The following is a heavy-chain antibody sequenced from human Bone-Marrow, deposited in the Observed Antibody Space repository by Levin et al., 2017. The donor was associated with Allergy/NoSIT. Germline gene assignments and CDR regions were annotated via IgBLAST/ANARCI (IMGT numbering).Heavy chain of an antibody. CDR2: IYYSGST. J-gene: IGHJ4*02. D-gene: IGHD3-10*01. CDR1: GGSISSSSYY. CDR3: ESGHYYGSGSHDY. V-gene: IGHV4-39*07. Sequence: SETLSLTCTVSGGSISSSSYYWGWIRQPPGKGLEWIGSIYYSGSTYYNPSLKSRVTISVDTSKNQFSLKLSSVTAADTAVYYCESGHYYGSGSHDYWGQGTLVTVSS.